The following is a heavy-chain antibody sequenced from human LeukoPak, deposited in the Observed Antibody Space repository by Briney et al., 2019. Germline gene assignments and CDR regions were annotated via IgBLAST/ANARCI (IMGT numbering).Heavy chain of an antibody. J-gene: IGHJ6*02. CDR2: ISWNSGSI. V-gene: IGHV3-9*01. D-gene: IGHD6-13*01. Sequence: GGSLRLSCAASGFTFDDYAMHWVRQAPGKGLEWVSGISWNSGSIGYADSVKGRFTISRDNAKNSLYLQMNSLRAEDTALYYCAKGSSAGYYGMDVWGQGTTVTVSS. CDR3: AKGSSAGYYGMDV. CDR1: GFTFDDYA.